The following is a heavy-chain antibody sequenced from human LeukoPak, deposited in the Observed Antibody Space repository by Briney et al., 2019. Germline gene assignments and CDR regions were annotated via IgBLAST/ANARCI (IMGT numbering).Heavy chain of an antibody. J-gene: IGHJ4*02. V-gene: IGHV1-69*05. Sequence: ASVKVSCKASGGTFSSYAISWVRQAPGQGFEWMGGIIPIFGTSNYAQKLQGRVTITTDESTSTAYMELSSLRSEDTAVYYCARSSRPYCSSTSCPFEYWGQGTLVTVSS. D-gene: IGHD2-2*01. CDR3: ARSSRPYCSSTSCPFEY. CDR2: IIPIFGTS. CDR1: GGTFSSYA.